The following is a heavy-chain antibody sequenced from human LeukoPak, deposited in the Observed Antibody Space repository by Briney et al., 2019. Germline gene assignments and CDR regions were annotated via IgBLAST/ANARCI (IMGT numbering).Heavy chain of an antibody. D-gene: IGHD3-22*01. CDR2: IIPIFGTA. Sequence: ASVKVSCKASGGTFSSYAISWVRQAPGQGLEWMGGIIPIFGTASYAQKFQGRVTITADESTSTAYMELSSLRSEDTAVYYCASEEYYYDSSGYYFDYWGQGTLVTVSS. V-gene: IGHV1-69*13. J-gene: IGHJ4*02. CDR1: GGTFSSYA. CDR3: ASEEYYYDSSGYYFDY.